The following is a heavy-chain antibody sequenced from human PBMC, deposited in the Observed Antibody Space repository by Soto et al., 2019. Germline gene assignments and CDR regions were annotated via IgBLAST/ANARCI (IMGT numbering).Heavy chain of an antibody. CDR3: ARGSGADAFDI. Sequence: QVQLGQSGAEVKKPGSSVKVSCKVSGGTFNIRWVRQAPGQGLEWMGGIIPVIDTANYARKFKGRVVISADRATNSVYMEMMSLTLEDTAVYYCARGSGADAFDIWGQGTMVTVSS. CDR2: IIPVIDTA. D-gene: IGHD7-27*01. CDR1: GGTFN. V-gene: IGHV1-69*06. J-gene: IGHJ3*02.